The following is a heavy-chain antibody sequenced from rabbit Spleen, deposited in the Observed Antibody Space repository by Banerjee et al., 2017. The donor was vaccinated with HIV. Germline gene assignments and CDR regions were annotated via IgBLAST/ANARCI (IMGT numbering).Heavy chain of an antibody. CDR3: VRDSWDFNL. J-gene: IGHJ4*01. Sequence: QSLEESGGDLVKPGASLTLTCTASGFSFSARYYMCWVRQAPGKGLQWIACIYGGSLVTTYYATWAKGRFTISSHNGQNTLYLQLNSLTVADTATYFCVRDSWDFNLWGPGTLVTVS. CDR1: GFSFSARYY. V-gene: IGHV1S40*01. D-gene: IGHD4-2*01. CDR2: IYGGSLVTT.